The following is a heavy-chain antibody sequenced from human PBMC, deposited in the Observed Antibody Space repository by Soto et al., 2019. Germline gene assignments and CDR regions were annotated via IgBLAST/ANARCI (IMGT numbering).Heavy chain of an antibody. CDR2: IYYSGST. J-gene: IGHJ3*02. Sequence: SETLSLTCTVSGGSISSYYWSWIRQPPGKGLEWIGYIYYSGSTNYNPSLKSRVTISVDTSKNQFSLKLSSVTAADTAVYYCARDRSGNAFDIWGKGTMVT. D-gene: IGHD3-10*01. CDR1: GGSISSYY. CDR3: ARDRSGNAFDI. V-gene: IGHV4-59*01.